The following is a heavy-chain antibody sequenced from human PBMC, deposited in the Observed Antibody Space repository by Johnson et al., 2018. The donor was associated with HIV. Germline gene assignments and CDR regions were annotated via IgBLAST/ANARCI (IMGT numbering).Heavy chain of an antibody. CDR1: GFTFNNYY. CDR3: ARDSTPWGGDYVDYTFDI. Sequence: QVQLVESGGGLVKPGGSLRLSCAASGFTFNNYYMSWIRQAPGKGLEWLAYISSSGTTIYYADSVKGRFTISRDNAKNSLYLQIKNLRAEDTAVYWCARDSTPWGGDYVDYTFDIWGRGTMVTVSS. V-gene: IGHV3-11*04. D-gene: IGHD4-17*01. J-gene: IGHJ3*02. CDR2: ISSSGTTI.